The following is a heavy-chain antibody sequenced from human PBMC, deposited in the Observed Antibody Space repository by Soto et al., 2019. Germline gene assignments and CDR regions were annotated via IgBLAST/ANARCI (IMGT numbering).Heavy chain of an antibody. V-gene: IGHV3-23*01. J-gene: IGHJ4*02. CDR3: AKGVAGTDY. D-gene: IGHD6-19*01. CDR2: ISNSGGNT. Sequence: EVQLLESGGGVVQPGGSLRLSCAASGFTFSNYAMSWVRQAPGKGLEWLSAISNSGGNTYYADSVKCRSTISRDDSKNTLYLQLNSLRAEDTAVYNCAKGVAGTDYWGQGTLVTVSS. CDR1: GFTFSNYA.